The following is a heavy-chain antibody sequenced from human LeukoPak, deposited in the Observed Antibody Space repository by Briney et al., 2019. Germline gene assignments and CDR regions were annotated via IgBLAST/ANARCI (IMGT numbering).Heavy chain of an antibody. V-gene: IGHV4-34*01. CDR1: GGSFSGYY. CDR2: INHSGST. D-gene: IGHD3-3*01. J-gene: IGHJ2*01. Sequence: SETLSLTCAVYGGSFSGYYWSWTRQPPGKGLEWIGEINHSGSTNYNPSLKSRVTISVDTSKNQFSLKLSSVTAADTAVYYCARGTRYYDFWSGFQSYWYFDLWGRGTLVTVSS. CDR3: ARGTRYYDFWSGFQSYWYFDL.